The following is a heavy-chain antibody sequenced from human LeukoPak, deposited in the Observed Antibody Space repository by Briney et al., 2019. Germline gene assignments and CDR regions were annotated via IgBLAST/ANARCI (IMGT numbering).Heavy chain of an antibody. CDR1: GGSISSYY. Sequence: SETLSLTCTVSGGSISSYYWSWIRQPPGKGLEWIGYIYYSGSTNYNPSLKSRVTISVDTSKNQFSLKLSSVTAADTAVYYCARLDIADAFDIWGQGTMVTVSS. CDR2: IYYSGST. V-gene: IGHV4-59*08. J-gene: IGHJ3*02. D-gene: IGHD5-12*01. CDR3: ARLDIADAFDI.